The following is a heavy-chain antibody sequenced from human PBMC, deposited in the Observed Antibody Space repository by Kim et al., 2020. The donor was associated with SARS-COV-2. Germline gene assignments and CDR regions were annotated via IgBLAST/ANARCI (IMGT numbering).Heavy chain of an antibody. CDR3: ARSQSGAF. J-gene: IGHJ4*02. Sequence: GSNKYYADSVKGRVTISRDNSKNTLYLQMNSLRAEDTAVYYCARSQSGAFWGQGTLVTVSS. V-gene: IGHV3-33*01. D-gene: IGHD6-25*01. CDR2: GSNK.